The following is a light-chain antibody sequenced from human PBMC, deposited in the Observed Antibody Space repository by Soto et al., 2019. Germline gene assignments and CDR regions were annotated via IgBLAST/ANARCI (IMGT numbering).Light chain of an antibody. V-gene: IGKV1-6*01. CDR1: QGIRND. CDR2: AAS. Sequence: AIQMTRSPSSLSASVGGGGGITGRASQGIRNDLGWYQQKPGKAPKLLIYAASSLQSGVPSRFSGSGSGTDFTLTISSLQPEDFATYYCLQDYNYPWTFGPGTKVDIK. J-gene: IGKJ1*01. CDR3: LQDYNYPWT.